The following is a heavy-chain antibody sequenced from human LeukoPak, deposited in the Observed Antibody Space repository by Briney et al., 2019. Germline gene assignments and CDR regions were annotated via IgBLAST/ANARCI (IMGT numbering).Heavy chain of an antibody. CDR1: GYTFTSYA. V-gene: IGHV1-3*01. Sequence: ASVKVSCKASGYTFTSYAMHWVRQAPGQRLEWMGWINAGNGNTKYSQKFQGRVTITRDTSASTAYMELSSLRSEDTAVYYCARDRSSPYDSSGYWSRKSFDIWGQGTMVTVSS. CDR2: INAGNGNT. CDR3: ARDRSSPYDSSGYWSRKSFDI. J-gene: IGHJ3*02. D-gene: IGHD3-22*01.